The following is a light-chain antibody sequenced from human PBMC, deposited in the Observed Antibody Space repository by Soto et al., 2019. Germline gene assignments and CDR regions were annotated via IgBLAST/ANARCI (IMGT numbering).Light chain of an antibody. CDR3: QSWDSGLSGVV. Sequence: QSVLTQPPSVSGAPGQRVTISCTGSSSNIGTGYDVHWYQQLPGTAPKLLIYGNTNRPSGVPDRFSGSKSGTSASLAITGLQAEDEADYYCQSWDSGLSGVVFGGGTKVTVL. J-gene: IGLJ3*02. CDR2: GNT. CDR1: SSNIGTGYD. V-gene: IGLV1-40*01.